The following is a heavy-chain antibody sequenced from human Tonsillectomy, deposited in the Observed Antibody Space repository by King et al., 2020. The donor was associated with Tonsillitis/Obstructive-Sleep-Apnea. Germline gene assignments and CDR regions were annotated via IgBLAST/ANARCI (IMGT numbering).Heavy chain of an antibody. D-gene: IGHD4-17*01. CDR2: IIPIFGTD. CDR3: ARGLTTDDAFDI. Sequence: QLVQSGAEVKKPGSSVKVSCKASGGTFSSYAISWVRQAPGQGLEWMGGIIPIFGTDNLAQKFQGRVTITADESPSTAYMGVSSLRSEDTAVYYSARGLTTDDAFDIWGQGTMVTVSS. V-gene: IGHV1-69*01. J-gene: IGHJ3*02. CDR1: GGTFSSYA.